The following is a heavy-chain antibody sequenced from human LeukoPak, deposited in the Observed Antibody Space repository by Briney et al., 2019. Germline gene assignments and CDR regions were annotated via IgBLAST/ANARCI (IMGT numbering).Heavy chain of an antibody. V-gene: IGHV3-30-3*01. Sequence: GGSLRLSCAASGFTFSSYAMHWVRQAPGKGLEWVALISYDGTDTYYTDSVKGRFTISRDNSKNTVYLHMNGLRPEDTALYYCAGGRYYYEISGYFDSWGQGTLVTVSS. D-gene: IGHD3-22*01. CDR1: GFTFSSYA. CDR3: AGGRYYYEISGYFDS. CDR2: ISYDGTDT. J-gene: IGHJ4*02.